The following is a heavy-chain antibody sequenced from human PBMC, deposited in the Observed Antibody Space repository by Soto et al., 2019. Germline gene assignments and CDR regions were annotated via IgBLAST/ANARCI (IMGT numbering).Heavy chain of an antibody. CDR2: ISPYNGNK. CDR1: GYTFTSYG. J-gene: IGHJ4*02. Sequence: QVQLVQSGAEVKKPGASVKVSCKASGYTFTSYGISWVRQAPGQGLEWMGWISPYNGNKKYAQKLQGRVTMTTDTTTSTANMELRSRRSDDTAEYYCARDAAVGLFDYWGQGTLVTVSS. V-gene: IGHV1-18*01. D-gene: IGHD1-26*01. CDR3: ARDAAVGLFDY.